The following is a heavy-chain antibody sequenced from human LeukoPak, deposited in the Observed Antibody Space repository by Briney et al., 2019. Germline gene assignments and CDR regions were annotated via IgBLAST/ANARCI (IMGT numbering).Heavy chain of an antibody. Sequence: PGGSLRLSCAASGFTVSSTYMSWVHQSPGKGLEWVSVVYKDGKMFYIDSVKGRFAISRDTSKNTVYLQMNNLRAEDTAVYYCASRHCSGGDCYFAGADPFDHWGQGTLVTVSS. V-gene: IGHV3-53*01. CDR1: GFTVSSTY. CDR2: VYKDGKM. J-gene: IGHJ4*02. D-gene: IGHD2-21*01. CDR3: ASRHCSGGDCYFAGADPFDH.